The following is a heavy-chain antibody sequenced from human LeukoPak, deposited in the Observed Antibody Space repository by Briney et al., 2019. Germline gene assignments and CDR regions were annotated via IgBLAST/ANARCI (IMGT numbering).Heavy chain of an antibody. D-gene: IGHD1-26*01. CDR2: MNPNSGNT. CDR3: ARAFKWELLFYYYYYMDV. CDR1: GYTFTSYD. J-gene: IGHJ6*03. Sequence: GASVKVSCKASGYTFTSYDINWVRQATGQGLEWMGWMNPNSGNTGYAQKFQGRVTMTRNTSISTAYMELSSLRSEDTAVYYCARAFKWELLFYYYYYMDVWGKGTTVTISS. V-gene: IGHV1-8*01.